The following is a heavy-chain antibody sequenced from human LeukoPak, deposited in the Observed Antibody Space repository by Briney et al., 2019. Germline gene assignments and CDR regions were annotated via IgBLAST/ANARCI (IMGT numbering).Heavy chain of an antibody. J-gene: IGHJ5*02. V-gene: IGHV1-18*01. Sequence: GASVKVSCKASGYTFTSYGISWVRQAPGQGLEWMGWISAYNGNTNYAQKLQGRVTMTTDTSTSTAYMELRSLRSDDTAVYYGARDLEWFGDLSNPQPGWFDPWGQGTLVTVSS. CDR3: ARDLEWFGDLSNPQPGWFDP. CDR1: GYTFTSYG. D-gene: IGHD3-10*01. CDR2: ISAYNGNT.